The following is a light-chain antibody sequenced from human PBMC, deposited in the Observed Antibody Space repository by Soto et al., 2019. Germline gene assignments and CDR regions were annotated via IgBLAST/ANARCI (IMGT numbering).Light chain of an antibody. V-gene: IGLV2-14*01. CDR2: DVN. Sequence: QSVLTQPASVSGSPGQSITISCTGTSSDVGGYNYVSWYQQHPGKAPKLMIYDVNTRPSGVSNRFSGSKSGNTASLTISGRQAEDEADDYCSSYTTSGTLWVFGGGTQLTVL. J-gene: IGLJ3*02. CDR1: SSDVGGYNY. CDR3: SSYTTSGTLWV.